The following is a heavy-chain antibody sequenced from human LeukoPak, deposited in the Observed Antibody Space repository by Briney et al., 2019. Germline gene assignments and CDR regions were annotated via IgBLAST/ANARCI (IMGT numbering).Heavy chain of an antibody. D-gene: IGHD1-26*01. CDR2: IYHSGST. J-gene: IGHJ4*02. V-gene: IGHV4-38-2*02. CDR1: GYSISSGYY. CDR3: ARVIVGATRDY. Sequence: SETLSLTCTVSGYSISSGYYWGWIRQPPGKGLEWIGSIYHSGSTHYNPSLKSRVTISVDTSKNQFSLKLSSVTAADTAVYYCARVIVGATRDYWGQGTLVTVSS.